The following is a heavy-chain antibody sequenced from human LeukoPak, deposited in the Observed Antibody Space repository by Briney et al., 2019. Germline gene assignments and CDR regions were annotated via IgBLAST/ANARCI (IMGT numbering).Heavy chain of an antibody. Sequence: GGSLRLSCETSGVTFSSFSLNWVRQAPGKGLEWLSYISSSSRSKYYADSVKGRFIVSRDNAKNSLYLQMDSLRAEDTALYYCASQSSGISTRAPDFWGQGTLVTVSS. CDR3: ASQSSGISTRAPDF. CDR1: GVTFSSFS. CDR2: ISSSSRSK. V-gene: IGHV3-48*04. D-gene: IGHD1-26*01. J-gene: IGHJ4*02.